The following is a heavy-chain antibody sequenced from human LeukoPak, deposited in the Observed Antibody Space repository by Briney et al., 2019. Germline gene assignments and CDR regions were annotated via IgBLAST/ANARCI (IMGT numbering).Heavy chain of an antibody. CDR3: ARSEYYFDY. J-gene: IGHJ4*02. CDR2: IKQDGSEK. CDR1: GFTFSSHW. Sequence: PGGSLRLSCAVSGFTFSSHWMSWVRQGPGKGLEWVANIKQDGSEKYYLDSVKGRFTISRDNAKNSLYLQMNSLRAEDTAVYYCARSEYYFDYWGQGTLAPSPQ. V-gene: IGHV3-7*01. D-gene: IGHD3-10*01.